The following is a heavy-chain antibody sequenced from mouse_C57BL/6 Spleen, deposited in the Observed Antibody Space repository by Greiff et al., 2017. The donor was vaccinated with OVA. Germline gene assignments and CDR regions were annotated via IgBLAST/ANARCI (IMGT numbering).Heavy chain of an antibody. CDR3: ARGGYDGYAMDY. CDR1: GYTFTSYW. D-gene: IGHD2-2*01. J-gene: IGHJ4*01. Sequence: QVQLKQPGAELVKPGASVKLSCKASGYTFTSYWMHWVKQRPGQGLEWIGMIHPNSGSTNYNEKFKSKGTLTVDKSSSTAYMQLSSLTSEYSAVYYCARGGYDGYAMDYWGQGTSVTVSS. V-gene: IGHV1-64*01. CDR2: IHPNSGST.